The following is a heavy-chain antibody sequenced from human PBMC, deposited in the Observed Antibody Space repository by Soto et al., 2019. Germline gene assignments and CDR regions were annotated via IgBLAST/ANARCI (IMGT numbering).Heavy chain of an antibody. Sequence: QVQLQESGPGLVKPSQTLSLTCTVSGGSISSGGYFWSWIRQRPGKGLEWIGNIFYSGTTYYNPFRQGRVTISVDTSKNQFSLKLSSVTAAHTAVYFCARGVLYWGQGTLVTVSS. CDR3: ARGVLY. V-gene: IGHV4-31*03. CDR1: GGSISSGGYF. D-gene: IGHD1-1*01. J-gene: IGHJ4*02. CDR2: IFYSGTT.